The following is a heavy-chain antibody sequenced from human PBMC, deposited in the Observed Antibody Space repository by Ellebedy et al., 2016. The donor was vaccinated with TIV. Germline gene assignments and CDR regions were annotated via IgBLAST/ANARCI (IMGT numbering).Heavy chain of an antibody. V-gene: IGHV1-3*01. CDR1: GYTFTSYA. J-gene: IGHJ4*02. CDR3: AREPVAGTGRSLDY. D-gene: IGHD6-19*01. CDR2: INAGNGNT. Sequence: ASVKVSXXASGYTFTSYAMHWVRQAPGQRLEWMGWINAGNGNTKYSQKFQGRVTITRDTSASTAYMELSSLRSEDTAVYYCAREPVAGTGRSLDYWGQGTLVTVSS.